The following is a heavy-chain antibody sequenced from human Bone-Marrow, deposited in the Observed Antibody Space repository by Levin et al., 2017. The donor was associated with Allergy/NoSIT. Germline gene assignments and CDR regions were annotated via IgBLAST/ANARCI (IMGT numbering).Heavy chain of an antibody. J-gene: IGHJ4*02. D-gene: IGHD3-22*01. CDR2: IYPGDSSDSHI. CDR3: ARHVGYTNDYYYLFDY. V-gene: IGHV5-51*01. Sequence: GESLKISCKGSGYTFGNYWIGWVRQMPGKGLEWMGTIYPGDSSDSHIKYSPSFQGQVTISADKSISTAYLRWSSLKASDSAMYYCARHVGYTNDYYYLFDYWGQGTLVTVSS. CDR1: GYTFGNYW.